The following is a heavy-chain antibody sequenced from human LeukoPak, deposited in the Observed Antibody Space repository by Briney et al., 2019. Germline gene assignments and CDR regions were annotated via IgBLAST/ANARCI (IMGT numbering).Heavy chain of an antibody. CDR2: FDPEDGET. CDR3: ATQSITMIPLSD. V-gene: IGHV1-24*01. CDR1: GGTFSSYA. Sequence: ASVKVSCKASGGTFSSYAISWVRQAPGQGLEWMGGFDPEDGETIYAQKFQGRVTMTEDTSTDTAYMELSSLRSEDTAVYYCATQSITMIPLSDWGQGTLVTVSS. J-gene: IGHJ4*02. D-gene: IGHD3-22*01.